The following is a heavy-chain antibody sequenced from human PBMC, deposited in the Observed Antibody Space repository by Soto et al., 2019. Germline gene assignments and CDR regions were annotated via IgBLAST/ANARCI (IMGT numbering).Heavy chain of an antibody. Sequence: GGSLRLSCTASGFPFGNFLMSWFRQAPGKGMEWVGFIRSQPYGGTAEYAASVRGRFTISRDDSKGIAYLQMNSLRAEDTAVYYCAKDPRRCSSTSCYGNWGQGTLVTVSS. J-gene: IGHJ4*02. CDR1: GFPFGNFL. D-gene: IGHD2-2*01. CDR3: AKDPRRCSSTSCYGN. CDR2: IRSQPYGGTA. V-gene: IGHV3-49*03.